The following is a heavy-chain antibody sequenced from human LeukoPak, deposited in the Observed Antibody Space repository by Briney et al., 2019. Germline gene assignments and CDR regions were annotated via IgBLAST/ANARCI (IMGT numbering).Heavy chain of an antibody. J-gene: IGHJ5*02. Sequence: QPGGSLRLSCAASGFTFSSYWTSWVRQAPGKGLEWVANMNEDGSVKNYVVSVKGRFTISRDNAKSSLYLQMNSLRAEDTAIYYCAVDGGYNRFDPWGQGTLVTVPS. V-gene: IGHV3-7*04. D-gene: IGHD3-16*01. CDR3: AVDGGYNRFDP. CDR1: GFTFSSYW. CDR2: MNEDGSVK.